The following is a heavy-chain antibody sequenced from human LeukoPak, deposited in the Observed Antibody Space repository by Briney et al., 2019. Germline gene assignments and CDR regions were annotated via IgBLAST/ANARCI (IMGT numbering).Heavy chain of an antibody. Sequence: ASVKVSCKASGYTFTGYYMHWVRQAPGQGLEWTGWINPNSGGTNYAQKFQGRVTMTRDTSISTAYMELSSLRSEDTAVYYCASPSGYDGLDYWGQGTLVTVSS. CDR2: INPNSGGT. V-gene: IGHV1-2*02. D-gene: IGHD5-12*01. CDR3: ASPSGYDGLDY. CDR1: GYTFTGYY. J-gene: IGHJ4*02.